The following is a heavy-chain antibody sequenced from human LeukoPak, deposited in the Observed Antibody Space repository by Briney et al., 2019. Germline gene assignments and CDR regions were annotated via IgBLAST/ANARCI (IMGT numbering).Heavy chain of an antibody. CDR3: ARGRITMIVVAHDAFDI. CDR1: GYTFTSYG. CDR2: ISAYNGNT. J-gene: IGHJ3*02. V-gene: IGHV1-18*01. D-gene: IGHD3-22*01. Sequence: GASVKVSCKASGYTFTSYGISWVRQAPGQGLEWMGWISAYNGNTNYAQKLQGRVTMTTDTSTSTAYMELRSLRSDDTAVYYCARGRITMIVVAHDAFDIWGQGTMVTVSS.